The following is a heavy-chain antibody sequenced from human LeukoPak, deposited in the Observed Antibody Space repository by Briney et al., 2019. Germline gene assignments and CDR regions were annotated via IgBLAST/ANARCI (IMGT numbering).Heavy chain of an antibody. CDR3: ARPNYYDSSGYAFDY. D-gene: IGHD3-22*01. CDR1: GYTFTSYG. Sequence: ASVKVSCKASGYTFTSYGISWVRQAPGQGLEWMGWISAYNGNTNYAQKLQGRVTMTTDKSTSTAYMELSSLRSEDTAVYYCARPNYYDSSGYAFDYWGQGTLVTVSS. J-gene: IGHJ4*02. CDR2: ISAYNGNT. V-gene: IGHV1-18*01.